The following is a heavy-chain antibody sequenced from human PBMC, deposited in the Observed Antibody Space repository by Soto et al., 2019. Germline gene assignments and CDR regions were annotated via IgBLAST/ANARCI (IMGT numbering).Heavy chain of an antibody. V-gene: IGHV6-1*01. Sequence: SQTLSLTCAISGDSVSSNSAAWNWIRQSPSRGLEWLGRTYYRSKWYNDYAVSVKSRITINPDTSKNQFSLQLNYVTPEDTAVYYCARDPYYDFWSGYYHDAFDIWGQGTMVTVSS. D-gene: IGHD3-3*01. CDR2: TYYRSKWYN. J-gene: IGHJ3*02. CDR1: GDSVSSNSAA. CDR3: ARDPYYDFWSGYYHDAFDI.